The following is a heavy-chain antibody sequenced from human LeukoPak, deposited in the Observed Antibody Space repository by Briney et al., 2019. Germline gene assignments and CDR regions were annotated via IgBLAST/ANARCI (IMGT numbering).Heavy chain of an antibody. Sequence: PSETLSLTCAVYGGSFSGYYWSWIRLPPGKGLEWIGEINHSASTNYNPSLKSRVTISVDTSKNQFSLKLTSVTAADTAVYYCASPIYYYYSMDVWGQGTTVTVSS. V-gene: IGHV4-34*01. CDR2: INHSAST. CDR3: ASPIYYYYSMDV. CDR1: GGSFSGYY. J-gene: IGHJ6*02.